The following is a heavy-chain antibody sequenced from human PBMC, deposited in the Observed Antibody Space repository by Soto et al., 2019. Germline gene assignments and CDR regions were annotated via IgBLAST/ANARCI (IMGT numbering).Heavy chain of an antibody. CDR2: IYWDDDK. Sequence: QITLKESGPTLVKPTQTLTLTCTFSGFLLSTHGVGVGWVRQPAGKALEWLALIYWDDDKRYSASLNRRLTIPQDTSKNQVVLTMTNMDPVDTATYYCAHAMLYCTGGSCSTWFDSWGQGTLVTVSS. J-gene: IGHJ5*01. CDR3: AHAMLYCTGGSCSTWFDS. D-gene: IGHD2-15*01. V-gene: IGHV2-5*02. CDR1: GFLLSTHGVG.